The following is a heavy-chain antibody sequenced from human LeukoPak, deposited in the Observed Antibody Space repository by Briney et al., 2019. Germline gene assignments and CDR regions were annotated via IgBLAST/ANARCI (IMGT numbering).Heavy chain of an antibody. V-gene: IGHV1-18*01. CDR1: GYTFTSYG. D-gene: IGHD3-22*01. CDR3: AREDYYDSSGGDGYNWFDP. Sequence: GASVKVSCKASGYTFTSYGISWVRQAPGQGLEWMGWISAYNGNTNYAQKLQGRVTMTTDTSTSTAYMELRSLRSDDTAVYYCAREDYYDSSGGDGYNWFDPWGQGTLVTVSS. J-gene: IGHJ5*02. CDR2: ISAYNGNT.